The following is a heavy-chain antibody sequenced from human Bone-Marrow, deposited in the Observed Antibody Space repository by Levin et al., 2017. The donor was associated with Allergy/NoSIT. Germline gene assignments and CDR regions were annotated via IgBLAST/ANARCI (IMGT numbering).Heavy chain of an antibody. D-gene: IGHD3-22*01. CDR1: GGSISSYY. CDR2: IYYSGST. CDR3: ARGAYYDDSSGDDGDDNWVDP. J-gene: IGHJ5*02. Sequence: SETLSLTCTVSGGSISSYYWSWIRQPPGKGLEWIGYIYYSGSTNYNPSLKSRVTISVDTSKHQFSLKLTSVTAADTAVYYCARGAYYDDSSGDDGDDNWVDPWGQGTLVTVSS. V-gene: IGHV4-59*01.